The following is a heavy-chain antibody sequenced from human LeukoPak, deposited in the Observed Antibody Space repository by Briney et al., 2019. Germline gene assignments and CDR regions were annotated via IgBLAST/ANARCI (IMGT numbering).Heavy chain of an antibody. V-gene: IGHV1-69*13. D-gene: IGHD2-2*01. CDR3: ASPGYQLLFGTSMWFDP. J-gene: IGHJ5*02. CDR1: GGTFSSYA. CDR2: IIPIFGTA. Sequence: ASVKVSCRASGGTFSSYAISWVRQAPGQGLEWMGGIIPIFGTANYAQKFQGRVTITADESTSTAYMELSSLRSEDTAVYYSASPGYQLLFGTSMWFDPWGQGTLVTVSS.